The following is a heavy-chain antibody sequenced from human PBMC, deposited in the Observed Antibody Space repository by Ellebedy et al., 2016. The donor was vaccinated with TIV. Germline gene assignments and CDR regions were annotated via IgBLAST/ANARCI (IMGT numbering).Heavy chain of an antibody. CDR1: GYTFTSYY. V-gene: IGHV1-46*01. CDR2: INPSGGST. Sequence: ASVKVSCXASGYTFTSYYMHWVRRAPGQGLEWMGIINPSGGSTSYAQKFQGRVTMTRDTSTSTVYMELSSLRSEDTAVYYCARGPLLWFGELLDYYYYYGMDVWGQGTTVTVSS. D-gene: IGHD3-10*01. J-gene: IGHJ6*02. CDR3: ARGPLLWFGELLDYYYYYGMDV.